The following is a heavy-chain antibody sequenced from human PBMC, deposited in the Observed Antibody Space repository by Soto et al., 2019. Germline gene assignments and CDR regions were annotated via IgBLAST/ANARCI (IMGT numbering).Heavy chain of an antibody. V-gene: IGHV4-31*02. J-gene: IGHJ5*02. CDR1: GDPLHIGGYY. D-gene: IGHD2-2*01. CDR3: GRDLTSNANCIDP. Sequence: LSLTCSVSGDPLHIGGYYWTWIRQRPGEGLEWMGYIYYTGKTYYNPSLGSRLTMSVDRSKNQFSLKLNSVTAADTAVYYCGRDLTSNANCIDPWGQGTLVTVS. CDR2: IYYTGKT.